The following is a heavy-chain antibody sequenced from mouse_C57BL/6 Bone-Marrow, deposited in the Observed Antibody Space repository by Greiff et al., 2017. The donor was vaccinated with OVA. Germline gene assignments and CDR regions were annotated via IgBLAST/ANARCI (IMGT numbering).Heavy chain of an antibody. V-gene: IGHV1S132*01. D-gene: IGHD2-4*01. J-gene: IGHJ4*01. CDR3: AGGGYDYDGAMDY. CDR1: GYIFTSYW. Sequence: QVQLQQSGAELVRPGASVKLSCKTSGYIFTSYWIHWVKQRSGQGLEWIARIYPGTGSTYYNEKFKGKATLTADKSSSTAYMQLSSLKSEDSAVEVGAGGGYDYDGAMDYRGRGKAVTVT. CDR2: IYPGTGST.